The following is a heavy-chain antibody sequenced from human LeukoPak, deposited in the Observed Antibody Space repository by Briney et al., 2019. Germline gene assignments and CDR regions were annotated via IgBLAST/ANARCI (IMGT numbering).Heavy chain of an antibody. CDR2: ISSSSSYI. CDR3: AREGYSSGWFDAFDI. J-gene: IGHJ3*02. V-gene: IGHV3-21*01. D-gene: IGHD6-19*01. CDR1: GFTFSSYS. Sequence: PGGSLRLSCAASGFTFSSYSMNWVRQATGKGLEWVSSISSSSSYIYYADSVKGRFTISRDNAKNSLYLQMNSLRAEDTAVYYCAREGYSSGWFDAFDIWGQGTMVTVSS.